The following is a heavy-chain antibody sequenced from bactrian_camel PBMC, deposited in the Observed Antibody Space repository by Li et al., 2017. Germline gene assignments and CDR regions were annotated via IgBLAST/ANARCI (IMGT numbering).Heavy chain of an antibody. CDR1: GFTFSNYY. V-gene: IGHV3-2*01. Sequence: VQLVESGGGLVQPGGSLTLSCAASGFTFSNYYINWARQTPGKELEWVSSIYSDGNNTYYADSVKGRFTISRDNAKKTVYLQMNSLKSEDTALYYCAAALDIIATTYGSDFGYWGQGTQVTVS. D-gene: IGHD2*01. CDR2: IYSDGNNT. J-gene: IGHJ6*01. CDR3: AAALDIIATTYGSDFGY.